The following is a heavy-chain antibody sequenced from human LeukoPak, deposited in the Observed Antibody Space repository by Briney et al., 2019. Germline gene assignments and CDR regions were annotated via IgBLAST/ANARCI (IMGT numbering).Heavy chain of an antibody. CDR3: AREGAYGDYYDY. CDR1: GFTFSTNG. Sequence: PGTSLRLSCAASGFTFSTNGIHWVRQAPGKGLEWVANIKQDGSEKYYVDSVKGRFTISRDNAKNSLYLQMNSLRAEDTAVYYCAREGAYGDYYDYWGQGTLVTVSS. J-gene: IGHJ4*02. V-gene: IGHV3-7*04. CDR2: IKQDGSEK. D-gene: IGHD4-17*01.